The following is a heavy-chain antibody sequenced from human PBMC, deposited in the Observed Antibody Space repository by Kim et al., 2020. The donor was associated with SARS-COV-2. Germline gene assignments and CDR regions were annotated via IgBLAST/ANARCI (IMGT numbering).Heavy chain of an antibody. V-gene: IGHV3-30*04. CDR3: ARDREEWELLQGFAFDI. CDR2: ISYDGSNK. CDR1: GFTFSSYA. J-gene: IGHJ3*02. Sequence: GGSLRLSCEASGFTFSSYAMHWVRQAPGKGLEWVAVISYDGSNKYYADSVKGRFTISRDNSKNTLYLQMNSLRAEDTAVYYCARDREEWELLQGFAFDIWGQGTMVTVSS. D-gene: IGHD1-26*01.